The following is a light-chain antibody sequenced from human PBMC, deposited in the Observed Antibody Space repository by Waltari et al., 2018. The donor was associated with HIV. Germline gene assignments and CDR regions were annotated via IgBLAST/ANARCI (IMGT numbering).Light chain of an antibody. J-gene: IGLJ2*01. CDR1: SDDLGGSNL. V-gene: IGLV2-23*02. CDR2: DVD. CDR3: CSKSTIYFGVL. Sequence: QSVLTQPASVSGPPGQSITISCTGTSDDLGGSNLVSRYQHHPGKAPRLIIFDVDKRPSGISDRFSGSKSGYTASLTISGLRTEDEADYFCCSKSTIYFGVLFGGGTTLTVL.